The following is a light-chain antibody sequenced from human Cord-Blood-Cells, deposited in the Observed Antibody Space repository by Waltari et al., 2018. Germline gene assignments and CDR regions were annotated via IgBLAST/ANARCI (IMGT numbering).Light chain of an antibody. CDR3: CSYAGSYTV. V-gene: IGLV2-11*01. CDR1: SSDVGGYNY. CDR2: DVS. Sequence: QSALTHPRPVSGSPGQPVTISCTGTSSDVGGYNYVSWYQQHPGKAPKLMIYDVSKRPSGVPDRFSGSKSGNTASLTISGLQAEDEADYYCCSYAGSYTVFGGGTKLTVL. J-gene: IGLJ2*01.